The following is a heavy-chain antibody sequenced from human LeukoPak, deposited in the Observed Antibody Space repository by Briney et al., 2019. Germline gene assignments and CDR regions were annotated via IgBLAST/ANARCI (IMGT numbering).Heavy chain of an antibody. CDR3: ARQGVGASTCDY. CDR2: IYPGDSDT. CDR1: GYIFTNYW. D-gene: IGHD1-26*01. Sequence: GESLKISCKGSGYIFTNYWIGWVRQVPGKGLEWMGTIYPGDSDTRYSPSFQGQVTISADKSINTAYLQWSSLKTSDTAMYYCARQGVGASTCDYWGQGSLVTVSS. J-gene: IGHJ4*02. V-gene: IGHV5-51*01.